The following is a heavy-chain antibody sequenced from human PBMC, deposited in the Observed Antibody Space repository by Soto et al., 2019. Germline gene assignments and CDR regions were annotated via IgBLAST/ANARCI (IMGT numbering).Heavy chain of an antibody. CDR2: IYHGGST. V-gene: IGHV4-38-2*01. Sequence: SETLSLTCAVSGYSISSGYYWGCLRQPPGKGLEWIGIIYHGGSTYYNPSLNSRVTLSIDMTNSHVSLILNSVTAADTAVYYCARVGPWVPYYYDSSPYTFENWFDPWGQGTLVTVSS. J-gene: IGHJ5*02. CDR3: ARVGPWVPYYYDSSPYTFENWFDP. D-gene: IGHD3-22*01. CDR1: GYSISSGYY.